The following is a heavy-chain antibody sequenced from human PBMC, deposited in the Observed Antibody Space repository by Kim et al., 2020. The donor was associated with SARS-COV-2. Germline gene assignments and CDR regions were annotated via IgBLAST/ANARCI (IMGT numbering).Heavy chain of an antibody. Sequence: GGSLRLSCAASGFTFSSYGMHWVRQAPGKGLEWVAVIWYDGSNKYYADSVKGRFTISRDNSKNTLYLQMNSLRAEDTAVYYCARDRLPYCGGDCYPDAFDIWGQGTLVTVSS. CDR1: GFTFSSYG. CDR2: IWYDGSNK. CDR3: ARDRLPYCGGDCYPDAFDI. J-gene: IGHJ3*02. D-gene: IGHD2-21*02. V-gene: IGHV3-33*01.